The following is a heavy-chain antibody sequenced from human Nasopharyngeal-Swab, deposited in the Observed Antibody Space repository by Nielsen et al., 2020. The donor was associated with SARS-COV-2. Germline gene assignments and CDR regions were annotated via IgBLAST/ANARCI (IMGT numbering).Heavy chain of an antibody. CDR1: GFTSSTSS. J-gene: IGHJ4*02. V-gene: IGHV3-23*01. CDR2: LGTAGDT. Sequence: GESLKISCIASGFTSSTSSLTWLRQPPGKGLQWVSTLGTAGDTYYAGSVKGRFTISRDNSKNTLYLQMNSLRAEDTAVYYCAKKTVGTYPFDYWGQGTLVTLSS. D-gene: IGHD3-16*02. CDR3: AKKTVGTYPFDY.